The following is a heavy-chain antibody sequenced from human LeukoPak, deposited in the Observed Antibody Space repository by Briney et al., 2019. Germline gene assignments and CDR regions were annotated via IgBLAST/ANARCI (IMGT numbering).Heavy chain of an antibody. CDR1: GYTFTGYY. D-gene: IGHD3-9*01. CDR3: ARDRNYDILTGYYYYYGMDV. J-gene: IGHJ6*02. CDR2: INAGNGNT. Sequence: ASVKVSCKASGYTFTGYYMHWVRQAPGQRLEWMGWINAGNGNTKYSQKFQGRVTITRDTSASTAYMELSSLRSEDTAVYYCARDRNYDILTGYYYYYGMDVWGQGTTVTVSS. V-gene: IGHV1-3*01.